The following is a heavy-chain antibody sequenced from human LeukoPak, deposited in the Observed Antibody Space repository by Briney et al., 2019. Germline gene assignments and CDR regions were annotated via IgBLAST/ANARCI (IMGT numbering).Heavy chain of an antibody. Sequence: SETLSLTCTVSGGSISSYYWSWIRQPPGKGLEWIGYIYYSGSTNYNPSLKSRVTISVDTSKNQFSLKLSPVTAADTAVYYCARIQNWNDNNYYYYMDVWGKGTTVTVSS. V-gene: IGHV4-59*01. J-gene: IGHJ6*03. CDR1: GGSISSYY. CDR3: ARIQNWNDNNYYYYMDV. CDR2: IYYSGST. D-gene: IGHD1-1*01.